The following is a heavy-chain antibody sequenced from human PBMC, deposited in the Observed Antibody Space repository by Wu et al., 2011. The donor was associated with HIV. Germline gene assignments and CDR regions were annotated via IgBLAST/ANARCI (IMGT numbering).Heavy chain of an antibody. CDR1: GGTFSSYA. D-gene: IGHD3-22*01. J-gene: IGHJ6*03. CDR2: IIPIFNTA. Sequence: QVQLVQSGAEVKKPGSSVKVSCKASGGTFSSYAIFWVRQAPGQGLEWMGRIIPIFNTANYAQKFQGRVAITADKSTTTTYMELNNLRSEDTAVYYCARGSGYHFNYNYLVVWAKGPRSPSP. CDR3: ARGSGYHFNYNYLVV. V-gene: IGHV1-69*14.